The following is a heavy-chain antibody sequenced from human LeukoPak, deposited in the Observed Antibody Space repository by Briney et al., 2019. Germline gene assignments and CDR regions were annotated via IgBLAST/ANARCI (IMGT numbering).Heavy chain of an antibody. J-gene: IGHJ6*03. CDR1: GYTFTSYG. V-gene: IGHV1-18*01. CDR2: ISAYNGNT. Sequence: ASVKVSCKASGYTFTSYGLSWVRQAPGQGLEWMGWISAYNGNTNYAQKLQGRVTLTTDTSTSTAYMELRSLRSDDTAVYYCARTGTIASSYYYYMDVWGKGTTVTVSS. D-gene: IGHD1-7*01. CDR3: ARTGTIASSYYYYMDV.